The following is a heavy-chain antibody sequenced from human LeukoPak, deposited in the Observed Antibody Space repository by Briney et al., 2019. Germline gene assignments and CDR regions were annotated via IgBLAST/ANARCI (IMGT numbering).Heavy chain of an antibody. CDR1: GFTFSDYY. Sequence: GGSLRLSCAASGFTFSDYYMSWIRQAPGKGLEWVSYISSNGSTIYYADSVKGRFTISRDNAKNSLYLQMNSLRAEDTAVYYCARVGGSGSYNRPLGYWGQGTLVTVSS. V-gene: IGHV3-11*01. J-gene: IGHJ4*02. CDR2: ISSNGSTI. D-gene: IGHD3-10*01. CDR3: ARVGGSGSYNRPLGY.